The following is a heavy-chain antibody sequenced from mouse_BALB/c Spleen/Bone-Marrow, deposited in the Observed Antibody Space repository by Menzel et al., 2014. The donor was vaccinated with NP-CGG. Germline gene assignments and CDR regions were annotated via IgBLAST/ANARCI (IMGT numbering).Heavy chain of an antibody. Sequence: EVKVEESGGGLVQPGGSLKLSCAASGFTFSSYGMSWVRRTPDKRLELVATINSNGGSTYYPDSVKGRFTISRDNAKNTLYLQMSSLKSEDTAMYYCARDMITTRGFAYWGQGTLVTVSA. J-gene: IGHJ3*01. D-gene: IGHD2-4*01. CDR1: GFTFSSYG. CDR2: INSNGGST. CDR3: ARDMITTRGFAY. V-gene: IGHV5-6-3*01.